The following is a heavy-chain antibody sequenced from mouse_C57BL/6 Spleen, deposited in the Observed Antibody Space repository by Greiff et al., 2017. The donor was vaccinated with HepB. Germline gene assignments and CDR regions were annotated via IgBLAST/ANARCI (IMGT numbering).Heavy chain of an antibody. Sequence: QVQLQQPGTELVKPGASVKLSCKASGYTFTSYWMHWVKQRPGQGLEWIGNINPSNGGTNYNEKFKSKATLTVDTSSSTAYMQLSSLTSEDSAVYYCARESGTTVVAHSMDYWGQGTSVTVSS. J-gene: IGHJ4*01. CDR1: GYTFTSYW. CDR2: INPSNGGT. CDR3: ARESGTTVVAHSMDY. D-gene: IGHD1-1*01. V-gene: IGHV1-53*01.